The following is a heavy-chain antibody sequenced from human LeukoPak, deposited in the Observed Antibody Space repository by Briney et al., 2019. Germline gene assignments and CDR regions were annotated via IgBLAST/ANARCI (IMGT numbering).Heavy chain of an antibody. J-gene: IGHJ6*02. CDR3: ARGRLVRGVPHYYGLDV. CDR2: INHSGST. V-gene: IGHV4-34*01. D-gene: IGHD3-10*01. CDR1: NGSISSYY. Sequence: SETLSLTCTVSNGSISSYYWTWIRQPPGKGLEWIGEINHSGSTNYNPSLKSRVTISVDPSKNQFSLKLSSVTAADTAVYYCARGRLVRGVPHYYGLDVWGQGTTVTVSS.